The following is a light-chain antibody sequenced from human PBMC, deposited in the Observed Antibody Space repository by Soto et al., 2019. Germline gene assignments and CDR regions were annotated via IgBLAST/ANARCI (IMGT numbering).Light chain of an antibody. V-gene: IGLV2-14*03. CDR3: NSYGSGSTLV. CDR2: DVS. CDR1: ASDIGGYNY. J-gene: IGLJ1*01. Sequence: QSVLSQPASVSGSPGQSITISCTGTASDIGGYNYVSWYQHHPGKAPKLIIHDVSNRPSGVSNRFSGSKSGNTASLTISGLQAEDEADYYCNSYGSGSTLVFGTGTQLTVL.